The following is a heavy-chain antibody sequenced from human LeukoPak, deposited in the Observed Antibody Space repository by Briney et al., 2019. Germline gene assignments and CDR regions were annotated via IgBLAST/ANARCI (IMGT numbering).Heavy chain of an antibody. V-gene: IGHV3-30*03. D-gene: IGHD6-19*01. CDR1: GFTFSSYG. J-gene: IGHJ4*02. CDR2: KSYDGNNE. Sequence: TGGSLILSCAASGFTFSSYGMHWVRQAPGKGLEWVALKSYDGNNEYYRDTVKGRFTISRDNSKNTLYLQMNSLRAEDTAVYYCATEAVAGYAGFDYWGLGTLVTVSS. CDR3: ATEAVAGYAGFDY.